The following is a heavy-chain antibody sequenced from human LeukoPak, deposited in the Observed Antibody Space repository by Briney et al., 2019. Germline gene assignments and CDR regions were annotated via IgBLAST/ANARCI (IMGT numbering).Heavy chain of an antibody. D-gene: IGHD5-24*01. CDR1: GYIFPRYG. V-gene: IGHV1-18*01. CDR2: IGTYNGNT. J-gene: IGHJ5*02. CDR3: ARDHYGGDGYNYESWFDP. Sequence: ASVKVSCKASGYIFPRYGVRWGRQAPGQGLEWLGWIGTYNGNTIYAQKLQGRVTMTTDTSTSTASMELRGLRSDDTAVYYCARDHYGGDGYNYESWFDPWGQGTLVTVSS.